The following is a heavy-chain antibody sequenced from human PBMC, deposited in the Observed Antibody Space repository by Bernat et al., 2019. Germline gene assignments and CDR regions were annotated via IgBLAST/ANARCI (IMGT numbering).Heavy chain of an antibody. Sequence: EVQLLESGGGLVQPGGSLRLSCTASGFTFSTYWMHWVRQPPGKGLVWVSRINSDGSSTSYADSVKGRFTISRDNAKNTLYLQMSSLRAEDTAVFYCARAPFYSSGWLLDDWGQGTLVTVSS. V-gene: IGHV3-74*02. CDR3: ARAPFYSSGWLLDD. D-gene: IGHD6-19*01. CDR1: GFTFSTYW. J-gene: IGHJ4*02. CDR2: INSDGSST.